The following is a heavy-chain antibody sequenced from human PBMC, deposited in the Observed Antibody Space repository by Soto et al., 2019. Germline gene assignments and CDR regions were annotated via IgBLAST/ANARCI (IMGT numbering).Heavy chain of an antibody. Sequence: EVHLVESGGNLVQPGGSLRLSCEASGFALSPFWMSWVRQAPGKGLEWVASINQYESVKHYVDSVRGRFTISRDNAKNSLFLQMNSLSAEDTAVYYCARLTEAVTTFVYWGQGTPVTVSS. J-gene: IGHJ4*02. CDR3: ARLTEAVTTFVY. V-gene: IGHV3-7*03. CDR1: GFALSPFW. CDR2: INQYESVK. D-gene: IGHD1-1*01.